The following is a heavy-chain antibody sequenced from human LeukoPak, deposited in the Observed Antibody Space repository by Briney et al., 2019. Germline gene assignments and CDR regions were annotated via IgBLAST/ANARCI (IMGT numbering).Heavy chain of an antibody. D-gene: IGHD3-10*01. CDR3: AREAYDSGNFRTDYYYMDV. J-gene: IGHJ6*03. CDR2: IYPNSGGT. V-gene: IGHV1-2*02. CDR1: GYTFTSYG. Sequence: GASVKVSCKASGYTFTSYGISWVRQAPGQGLEWMGWIYPNSGGTNYAQKFQGRVTVTRDTSISTAYMELSRLRSDDTAVYYCAREAYDSGNFRTDYYYMDVWGIGTTVTVSS.